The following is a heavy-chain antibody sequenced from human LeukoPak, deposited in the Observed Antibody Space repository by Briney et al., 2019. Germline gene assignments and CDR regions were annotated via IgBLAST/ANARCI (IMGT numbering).Heavy chain of an antibody. CDR3: ARATYGSGPNWFDP. Sequence: ASVKVSCKASGYTFTGYYMHWVRQAPGQGLEWMGWINPNSGRTNYAQKFQGRVTMTRDTSISTAYMELSRRRSDDTAVYYCARATYGSGPNWFDPWGQGTLVTVSS. D-gene: IGHD3-10*01. CDR2: INPNSGRT. J-gene: IGHJ5*02. CDR1: GYTFTGYY. V-gene: IGHV1-2*02.